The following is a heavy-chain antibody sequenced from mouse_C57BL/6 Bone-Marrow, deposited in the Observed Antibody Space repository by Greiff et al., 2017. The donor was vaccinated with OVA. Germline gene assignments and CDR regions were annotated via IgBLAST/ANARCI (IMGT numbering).Heavy chain of an antibody. J-gene: IGHJ2*01. CDR1: GFTFSDYY. V-gene: IGHV5-16*01. D-gene: IGHD1-1*01. CDR3: ARGSTVAYFDY. Sequence: EVKLMESEGGLVQPGSSMKLSCTASGFTFSDYYMAWVRQVPEKGLEWVANINYDGSSTYYLDSLKSRFIISRDNAKNILYLQMSSLKSEDTATYYCARGSTVAYFDYWGQGTTLTVSS. CDR2: INYDGSST.